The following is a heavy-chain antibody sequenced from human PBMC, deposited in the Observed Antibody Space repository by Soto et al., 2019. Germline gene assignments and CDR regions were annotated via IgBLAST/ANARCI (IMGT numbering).Heavy chain of an antibody. CDR3: ARANYDFWSGPTGYYFDY. CDR2: INHSGST. V-gene: IGHV4-34*01. D-gene: IGHD3-3*01. J-gene: IGHJ4*02. CDR1: GGSFSGYY. Sequence: PSETLSLTCAVYGGSFSGYYWSWIRQPPGKGLEWIGEINHSGSTNYNPSLKSRVTISVDTSKNQFSLKLSSVTAADTAVYYCARANYDFWSGPTGYYFDYWGQGTLVTVSS.